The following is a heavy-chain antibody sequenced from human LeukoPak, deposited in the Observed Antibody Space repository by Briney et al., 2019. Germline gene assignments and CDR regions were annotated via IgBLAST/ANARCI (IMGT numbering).Heavy chain of an antibody. D-gene: IGHD5-18*01. Sequence: ASVKVSCKASGGTFSSYAISWVRQAPGQGLEWMGRIIPILGIANYAQKFQGRVTIAADKSTSTAYMELSSLRSEDTAVYYCARGEVDTAMVDWGQGTLVTVSS. CDR1: GGTFSSYA. J-gene: IGHJ4*02. CDR2: IIPILGIA. V-gene: IGHV1-69*04. CDR3: ARGEVDTAMVD.